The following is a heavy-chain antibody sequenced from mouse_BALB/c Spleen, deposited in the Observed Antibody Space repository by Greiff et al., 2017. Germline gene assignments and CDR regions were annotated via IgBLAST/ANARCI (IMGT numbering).Heavy chain of an antibody. CDR3: ARGDGNYYFDY. CDR2: ISTYYGDA. D-gene: IGHD2-1*01. Sequence: QVQLKQSGAKLVRPGVSVKISCKGSGYTFTDYAMHWVKQSHAKSLEWIGVISTYYGDASYNQKFKGKATMTVDKSSSTAYMELARLTSEDSAIYYCARGDGNYYFDYWGQGTTLTVSS. V-gene: IGHV1S137*01. J-gene: IGHJ2*01. CDR1: GYTFTDYA.